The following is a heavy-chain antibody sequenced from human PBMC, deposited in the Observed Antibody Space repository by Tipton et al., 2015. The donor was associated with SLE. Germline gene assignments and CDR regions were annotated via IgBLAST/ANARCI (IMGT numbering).Heavy chain of an antibody. J-gene: IGHJ3*02. CDR1: GGSISSHY. Sequence: TLSLTCTVSGGSISSHYWGWIRQPPGKGLEWIGYSYYSGSTNYNPSLKSRVTISVDTSKNQFSLKVSSVTAADTAVYYCARDGLTIFGVVSAFDIWGQGTMVTVSS. CDR2: SYYSGST. V-gene: IGHV4-59*11. D-gene: IGHD3-3*01. CDR3: ARDGLTIFGVVSAFDI.